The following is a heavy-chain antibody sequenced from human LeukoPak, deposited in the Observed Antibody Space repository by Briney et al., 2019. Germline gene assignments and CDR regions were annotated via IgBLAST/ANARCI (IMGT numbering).Heavy chain of an antibody. CDR3: STDAGYCNSTTCSYYFDY. V-gene: IGHV1-24*01. CDR2: FDPEDGEI. Sequence: ASVKVSCKVSGYTLTELSIHWVRQAPGKGLEWMGGFDPEDGEIIYAQKFQGRVTMTEDRSGDTAYMQLSSLRSEDTAVYYCSTDAGYCNSTTCSYYFDYWGQGTLVTVSS. J-gene: IGHJ4*02. CDR1: GYTLTELS. D-gene: IGHD3-9*01.